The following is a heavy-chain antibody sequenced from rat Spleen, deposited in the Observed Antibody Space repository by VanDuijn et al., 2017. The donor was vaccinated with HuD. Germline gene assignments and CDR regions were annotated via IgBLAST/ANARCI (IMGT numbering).Heavy chain of an antibody. CDR2: ISYDGSRT. CDR3: ATGPRILRIDWFTY. CDR1: GFTFINYG. J-gene: IGHJ3*01. V-gene: IGHV5-29*01. D-gene: IGHD1-6*01. Sequence: EVQLVESGGGLVQPGRSLKLSCAASGFTFINYGMAWVRQAPTRGLEWVAAISYDGSRTYYRDSMKGRFTVSRDNAKSTLYLQMDSLTSEDTATYYCATGPRILRIDWFTYWGQGTLVTVSS.